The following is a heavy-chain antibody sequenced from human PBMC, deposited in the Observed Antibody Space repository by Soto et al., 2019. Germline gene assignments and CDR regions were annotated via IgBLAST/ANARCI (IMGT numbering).Heavy chain of an antibody. J-gene: IGHJ2*01. Sequence: SETLSLTCTVSGGSISSGGYYWSWIRQHPGKGLEWIGSIYYSGSTYYNPSLKSRVTISVDTSKNQFSLKLSSVTAADTAVYYCARESRSSRYDSSGYSQFWFFDLWGRGTLVTVSS. CDR1: GGSISSGGYY. CDR3: ARESRSSRYDSSGYSQFWFFDL. D-gene: IGHD3-22*01. V-gene: IGHV4-31*03. CDR2: IYYSGST.